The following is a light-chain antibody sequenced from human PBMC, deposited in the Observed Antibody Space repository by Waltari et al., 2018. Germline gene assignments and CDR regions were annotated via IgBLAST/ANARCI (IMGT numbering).Light chain of an antibody. CDR3: IQTLQTPLT. CDR2: LGS. J-gene: IGKJ4*01. Sequence: DIVVTQSPLSLPVTPGEPASISCRSSQSLLYSNGYNYLDWYLQKPGQSPQLLIYLGSNRASGVPDRCSGSGSGTDFTLKISRVEAEDVGVYYCIQTLQTPLTFGGGTKVEIK. CDR1: QSLLYSNGYNY. V-gene: IGKV2-28*01.